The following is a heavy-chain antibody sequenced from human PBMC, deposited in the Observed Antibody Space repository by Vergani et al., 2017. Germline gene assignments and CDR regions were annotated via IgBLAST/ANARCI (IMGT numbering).Heavy chain of an antibody. Sequence: EVQLVESGGGLVKPGGSLRLSCAASGFTFSSYSMNWVRQAPGKGLEWVSSISSRSSYIYYADSVKGRFTISRDNSKNSLYLKMNSLRAEDTAVYYCARPTDSSGYFQVDYWGQGTLVTVSS. CDR2: ISSRSSYI. CDR1: GFTFSSYS. J-gene: IGHJ4*02. CDR3: ARPTDSSGYFQVDY. D-gene: IGHD3-22*01. V-gene: IGHV3-21*01.